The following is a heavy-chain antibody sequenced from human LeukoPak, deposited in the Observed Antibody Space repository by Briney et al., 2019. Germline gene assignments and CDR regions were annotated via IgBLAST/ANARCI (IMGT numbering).Heavy chain of an antibody. CDR3: GVGSGWSFDY. V-gene: IGHV4-61*02. CDR1: GGSISSGSYY. CDR2: IYTSGST. Sequence: PSETLSLTCTVSGGSISSGSYYWSWIRQPAGKGLEWIGRIYTSGSTNYNPSLKSRVTISVDTSKNQFSLKLSSVTAADTAVYYCGVGSGWSFDYWGQGTLVTVSS. J-gene: IGHJ4*02. D-gene: IGHD6-19*01.